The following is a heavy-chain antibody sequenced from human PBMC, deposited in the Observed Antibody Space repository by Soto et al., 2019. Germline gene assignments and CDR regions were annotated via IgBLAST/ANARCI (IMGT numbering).Heavy chain of an antibody. D-gene: IGHD3-9*01. V-gene: IGHV3-48*01. CDR3: ARETTTITIADY. CDR2: ISSSGSAI. Sequence: EVQLVESGGGLVQPGGSLRLSCAASGFTFSSYNMNWVRRAPGKGLEWVSYISSSGSAIYADSVKGRFTISRDNAKNSLYLQMNSLRAEDTAVYYCARETTTITIADYWGQGTLVTVSS. J-gene: IGHJ4*02. CDR1: GFTFSSYN.